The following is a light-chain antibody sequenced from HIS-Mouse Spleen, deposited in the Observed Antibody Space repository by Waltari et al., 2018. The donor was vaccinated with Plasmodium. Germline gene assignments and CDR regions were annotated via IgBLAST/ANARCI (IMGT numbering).Light chain of an antibody. V-gene: IGLV2-23*01. CDR3: CSYAGSSTNWV. CDR2: EGS. CDR1: RSDVGSYNL. Sequence: QSALTQPASVSGSPGQSITISCTGTRSDVGSYNLVSWYQQHPGKAPKLMFYEGSKRASGVSNLFSGSKAGNTASLTISGLQAEDEADYYCCSYAGSSTNWVFGGGTKLTVL. J-gene: IGLJ3*02.